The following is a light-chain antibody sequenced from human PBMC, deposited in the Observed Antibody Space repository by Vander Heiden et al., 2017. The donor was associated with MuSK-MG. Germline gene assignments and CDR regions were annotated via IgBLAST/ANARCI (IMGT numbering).Light chain of an antibody. Sequence: SFELTQTPSVSVSPGHIASIPCSGEKLGDKYVCWYQQKPGQSLVLVIYQDIQRPSGIPERFSGSNSGTTATLTIRGTQAMDEAEYYCQAWDSNTAVFGGGTKLTVL. V-gene: IGLV3-1*01. CDR3: QAWDSNTAV. CDR1: KLGDKY. J-gene: IGLJ2*01. CDR2: QDI.